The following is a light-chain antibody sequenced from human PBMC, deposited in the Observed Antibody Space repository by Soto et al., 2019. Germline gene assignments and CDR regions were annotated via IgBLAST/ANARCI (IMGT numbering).Light chain of an antibody. CDR3: QAWDSSTVV. CDR2: QDS. V-gene: IGLV3-1*01. CDR1: KLGDKY. J-gene: IGLJ2*01. Sequence: SYELTQPPSVSVSTGQTASITCSGDKLGDKYACWYQQKPGQSPVLVIYQDSKRPSVIPERFSGSNSGNTATLTISGTQAMDEAAYYCQAWDSSTVVFGGGTKGTVL.